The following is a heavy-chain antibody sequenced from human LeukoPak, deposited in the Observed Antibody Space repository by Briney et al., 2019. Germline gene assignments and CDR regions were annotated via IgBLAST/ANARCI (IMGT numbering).Heavy chain of an antibody. CDR3: ARSRQSSSWFKVRNWFDP. Sequence: SETLSLTCAVYGGSFSGYYWSWIRQPPGKGLEWIGEINHSGSTNYNPSLKSRVTISVDTSKDQFSLKLSSVTAADTAVYYCARSRQSSSWFKVRNWFDPWGQGTLVTVSS. D-gene: IGHD6-13*01. V-gene: IGHV4-34*01. J-gene: IGHJ5*02. CDR1: GGSFSGYY. CDR2: INHSGST.